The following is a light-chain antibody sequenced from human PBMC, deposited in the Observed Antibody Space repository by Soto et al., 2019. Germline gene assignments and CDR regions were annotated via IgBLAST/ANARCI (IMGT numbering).Light chain of an antibody. CDR3: QQYYSYLPT. CDR1: QGISSY. Sequence: AIRMAQSPSSFSASTGDRVTITCRASQGISSYLAWYQQKPGKAPKLLIYAASTLQSGVPSRFSGSGSGTDFPLTISCLQSEDFATYYCQQYYSYLPTFGQGTKLEIK. CDR2: AAS. V-gene: IGKV1-8*01. J-gene: IGKJ2*01.